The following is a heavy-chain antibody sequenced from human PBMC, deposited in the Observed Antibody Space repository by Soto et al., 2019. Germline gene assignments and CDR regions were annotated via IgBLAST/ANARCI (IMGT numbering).Heavy chain of an antibody. CDR3: ARGRTYKTHYYYYGMDV. J-gene: IGHJ6*02. Sequence: QVQLVQSGAEVKKPGSSVKVSCKASGGTFSSYAISWVRQAPGQGLEWMGGIIAIFGTANYEQTFQGRVTITADESTSTAYMELSSLRSEDTAVYYCARGRTYKTHYYYYGMDVWGQGTTVTVSS. V-gene: IGHV1-69*12. CDR1: GGTFSSYA. D-gene: IGHD1-1*01. CDR2: IIAIFGTA.